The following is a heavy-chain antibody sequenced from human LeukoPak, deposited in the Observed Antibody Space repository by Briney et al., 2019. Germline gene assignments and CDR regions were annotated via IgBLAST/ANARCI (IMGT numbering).Heavy chain of an antibody. J-gene: IGHJ4*02. Sequence: ASVTVSCKASGYTFTSYGISWVRQAPGQGLEWMGWISAYNGNTNYAQKLQGRVTMTTDTSTSTAYMELRSLRSDDTAVYHCASSRITYYYGSGSLAYWGQGTLVTVSS. CDR1: GYTFTSYG. D-gene: IGHD3-10*01. CDR3: ASSRITYYYGSGSLAY. V-gene: IGHV1-18*01. CDR2: ISAYNGNT.